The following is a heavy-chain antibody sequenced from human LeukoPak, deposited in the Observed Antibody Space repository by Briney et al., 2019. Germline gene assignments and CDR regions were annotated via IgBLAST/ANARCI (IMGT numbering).Heavy chain of an antibody. CDR3: ARVRIVVVTAMDWFDP. Sequence: SETLSLTCTVSGGSISSSSYYWGWIRQPPGKGLEWIGSIYYSGSTYYNPSLKSRVTVSVDTSKNQFSLKLSSVTAADTAVYYCARVRIVVVTAMDWFDPWGQGTLVTVSS. J-gene: IGHJ5*02. CDR1: GGSISSSSYY. D-gene: IGHD2-21*02. CDR2: IYYSGST. V-gene: IGHV4-39*01.